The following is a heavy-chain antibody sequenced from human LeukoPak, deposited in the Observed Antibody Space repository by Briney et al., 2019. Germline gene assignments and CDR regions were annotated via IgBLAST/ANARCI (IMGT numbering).Heavy chain of an antibody. Sequence: PGGSLRLSCAASGFTFSSYAMSWVRQAPGKGLEWVSAISGSGGSTYYADSVRGRFTISRDNSKNTLYLLMNSLIPEDTAVYYCAREVISIPSYFDSWGQGTLVTVSS. J-gene: IGHJ4*02. D-gene: IGHD2-21*01. CDR2: ISGSGGST. V-gene: IGHV3-23*01. CDR1: GFTFSSYA. CDR3: AREVISIPSYFDS.